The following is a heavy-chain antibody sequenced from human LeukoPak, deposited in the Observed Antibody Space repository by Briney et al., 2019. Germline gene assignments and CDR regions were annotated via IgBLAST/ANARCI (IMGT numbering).Heavy chain of an antibody. CDR3: ARDREGEGFDY. CDR1: GFTFSSYW. V-gene: IGHV3-74*01. Sequence: GGSLRLSCAASGFTFSSYWMHWVRQAPGKGLVWVSRINSDGSSTSYADSVKGRFTISRDNAKDTLYLQMNSLRAEDTAVYYCARDREGEGFDYWGQGTLVTVSS. D-gene: IGHD3-16*01. J-gene: IGHJ4*02. CDR2: INSDGSST.